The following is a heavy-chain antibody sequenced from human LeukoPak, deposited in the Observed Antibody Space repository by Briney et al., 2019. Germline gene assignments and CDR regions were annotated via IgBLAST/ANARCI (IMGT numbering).Heavy chain of an antibody. CDR2: FNWNGGRT. V-gene: IGHV3-20*04. Sequence: GGSLTLSCAASGLTFDDYDMSWVRQAPGKGREWVSCFNWNGGRTGYADSVKGRFTISRDNAKNSLYLQMNSLRAEDTALYYCARGYYYDSSGYYYWDYFDYWGQGTLVTVSS. J-gene: IGHJ4*02. D-gene: IGHD3-22*01. CDR3: ARGYYYDSSGYYYWDYFDY. CDR1: GLTFDDYD.